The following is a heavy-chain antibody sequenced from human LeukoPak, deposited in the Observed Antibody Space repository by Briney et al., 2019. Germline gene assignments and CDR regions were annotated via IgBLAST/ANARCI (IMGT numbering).Heavy chain of an antibody. Sequence: PSGTLSLTCTVSGGSISSSSYYWGWIRQPPGKGLEWIGSIYYSGSAYYNPSLKSRVTISVDTSKNQFSLKLSSVTAADTAVYYCARDTGTVYYWGQGTLVTVSS. CDR2: IYYSGSA. CDR3: ARDTGTVYY. D-gene: IGHD2-8*02. J-gene: IGHJ4*02. CDR1: GGSISSSSYY. V-gene: IGHV4-39*01.